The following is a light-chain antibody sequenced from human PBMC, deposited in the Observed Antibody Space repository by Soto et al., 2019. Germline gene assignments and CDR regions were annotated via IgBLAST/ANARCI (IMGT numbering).Light chain of an antibody. CDR1: SSDVGGYNY. J-gene: IGLJ2*01. CDR3: SSYTSSSTPV. CDR2: DVS. Sequence: QSALTQPASVSGSPGQSITISCTGTSSDVGGYNYVSWYQQHPGKAPKLMIYDVSNRPSGVSNRFSGSKSGNTASLTISGHQAEDEADYYCSSYTSSSTPVFGGGTQLTVL. V-gene: IGLV2-14*01.